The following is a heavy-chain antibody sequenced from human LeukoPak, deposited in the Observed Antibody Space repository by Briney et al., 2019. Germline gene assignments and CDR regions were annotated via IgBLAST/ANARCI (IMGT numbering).Heavy chain of an antibody. V-gene: IGHV3-74*01. CDR2: TNADGSST. CDR1: GFTFSTYC. Sequence: GGSLRLSCAASGFTFSTYCMHWVRQAPGKGLVWVSRTNADGSSTSYADSVKGRFTISRDNAKNTLYLQMNSLRADDTAVYYCAKGGLEHVDYWGQGTLVTVSS. J-gene: IGHJ4*02. D-gene: IGHD1/OR15-1a*01. CDR3: AKGGLEHVDY.